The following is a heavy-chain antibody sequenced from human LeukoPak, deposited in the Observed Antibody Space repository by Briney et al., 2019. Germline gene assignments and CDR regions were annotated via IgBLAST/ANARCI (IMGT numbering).Heavy chain of an antibody. J-gene: IGHJ3*02. CDR3: ARDLTGGDYVRGAFDI. Sequence: PGGSLRLSCAASGFTFSSYSMTWVRQAPGKGLEWVSSISSSSSYIYYADSVKGRFTISRDNAKNSLYLQMNSLRAEDTAVYYCARDLTGGDYVRGAFDIWGQGTMVTVSS. D-gene: IGHD4-17*01. V-gene: IGHV3-21*01. CDR2: ISSSSSYI. CDR1: GFTFSSYS.